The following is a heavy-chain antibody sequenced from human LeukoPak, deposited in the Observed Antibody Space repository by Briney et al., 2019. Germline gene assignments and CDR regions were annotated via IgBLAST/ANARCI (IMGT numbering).Heavy chain of an antibody. CDR3: AIALGYSSGWPNWFDP. V-gene: IGHV4-39*07. D-gene: IGHD6-19*01. CDR1: GGSISSTSYY. CDR2: IYYTGNT. Sequence: PSETLSLTCTVSGGSISSTSYYWGWIRQPPGKGLDWIGSIYYTGNTYYNPSLKSRVTISVDTSKNQFSLNLSSVTAADTAVYYCAIALGYSSGWPNWFDPWGQGTLVTVSS. J-gene: IGHJ5*02.